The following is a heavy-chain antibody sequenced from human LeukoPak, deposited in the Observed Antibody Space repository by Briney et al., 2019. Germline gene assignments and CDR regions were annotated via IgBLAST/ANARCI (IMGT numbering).Heavy chain of an antibody. CDR3: AKLKPNYYYDSSPRGAFDI. V-gene: IGHV3-21*04. Sequence: GGSLRLSCAASGFTFSSYSMNWVRQAPGKGLEWVSSISSSSSYIYYADSVKGRFTISRDNSKNTLYLQMNSLRAEDTAVYYCAKLKPNYYYDSSPRGAFDIWGQGTMVTVSS. CDR1: GFTFSSYS. CDR2: ISSSSSYI. J-gene: IGHJ3*02. D-gene: IGHD3-22*01.